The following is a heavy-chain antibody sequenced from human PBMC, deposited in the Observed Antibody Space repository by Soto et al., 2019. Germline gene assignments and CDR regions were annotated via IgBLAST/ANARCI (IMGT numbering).Heavy chain of an antibody. CDR3: ARGHDFWSGYYSFNWFDP. CDR1: GYTFTSYD. Sequence: ASVKVSCKASGYTFTSYDINWVRQATGQGLEWVGWMNPNSGNTGYAQKFQGGVTMTRNTSISTAYMELSSLRSEDTAVYYCARGHDFWSGYYSFNWFDPWGQGTLVTVSS. V-gene: IGHV1-8*01. CDR2: MNPNSGNT. D-gene: IGHD3-3*01. J-gene: IGHJ5*02.